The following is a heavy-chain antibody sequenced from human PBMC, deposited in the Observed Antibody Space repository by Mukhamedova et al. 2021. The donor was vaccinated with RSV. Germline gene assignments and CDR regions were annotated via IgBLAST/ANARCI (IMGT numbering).Heavy chain of an antibody. V-gene: IGHV3-30*07. Sequence: AEYMGGRFTISRDNSKNTLYLQMDSLGVEDTAVYYCAKMDMGTIKGGVFDYWGQGTRVTVSS. D-gene: IGHD5-24*01. CDR3: AKMDMGTIKGGVFDY. J-gene: IGHJ4*02.